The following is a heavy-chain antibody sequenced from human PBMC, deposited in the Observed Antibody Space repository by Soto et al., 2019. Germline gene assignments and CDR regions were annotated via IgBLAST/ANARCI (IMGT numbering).Heavy chain of an antibody. J-gene: IGHJ6*02. CDR1: GGSISSSSYY. CDR2: IYYSGST. D-gene: IGHD3-10*01. V-gene: IGHV4-39*01. Sequence: SETLSLTCTVSGGSISSSSYYWGWIRQPPGKGLEWIGSIYYSGSTYYNPSLKSRVTISVDTSKNQFSLKLSSVTAADTAVYYCARGGPPLWFGELLWDYYYGMDVWGQGTTVT. CDR3: ARGGPPLWFGELLWDYYYGMDV.